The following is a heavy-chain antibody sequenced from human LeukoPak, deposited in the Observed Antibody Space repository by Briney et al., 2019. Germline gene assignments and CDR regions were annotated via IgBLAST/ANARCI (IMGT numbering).Heavy chain of an antibody. CDR1: GFTFSSYA. J-gene: IGHJ4*02. D-gene: IGHD3-10*02. Sequence: PGGSLTLSCAASGFTFSSYAMSWARQAPGKGLEWVSAISGSGGSTYYADSVKGRFTISRDNSKNTLFLQMNSLRAEDTAVYCCARDWDYYARPMYYLDYWGQGTLVTVSS. CDR2: ISGSGGST. CDR3: ARDWDYYARPMYYLDY. V-gene: IGHV3-23*01.